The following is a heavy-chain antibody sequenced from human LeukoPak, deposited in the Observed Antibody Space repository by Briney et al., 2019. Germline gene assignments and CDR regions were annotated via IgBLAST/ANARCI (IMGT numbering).Heavy chain of an antibody. CDR2: XXAGNGNT. CDR1: GYAFTSYN. V-gene: IGHV1-3*01. D-gene: IGHD3-3*01. J-gene: IGHJ6*02. CDR3: ARDSESHMVWSYYGMDV. Sequence: ASVKVSFKASGYAFTSYNIHWVRQAPGQRPEXXXXXXAGNGNTKYSXXXXGXXXITRDTSASIAHMEMSSLRSEDTAVYYCARDSESHMVWSYYGMDVWGQGTSVTVSS.